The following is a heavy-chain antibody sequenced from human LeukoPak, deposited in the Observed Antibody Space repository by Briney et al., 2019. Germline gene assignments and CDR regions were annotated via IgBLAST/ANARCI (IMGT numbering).Heavy chain of an antibody. D-gene: IGHD5-18*01. CDR2: IYSSGSI. Sequence: SETLSLICTVSGGSSSSYYWSWIRQPAGKGLEWIGRIYSSGSINYNHSLKSRVTMPVDTSKNQFSLNLSSVTAADTAVYYCARERVDTALVGPRSYYYYMDVWGKGTTVTVSS. J-gene: IGHJ6*03. CDR3: ARERVDTALVGPRSYYYYMDV. CDR1: GGSSSSYY. V-gene: IGHV4-4*07.